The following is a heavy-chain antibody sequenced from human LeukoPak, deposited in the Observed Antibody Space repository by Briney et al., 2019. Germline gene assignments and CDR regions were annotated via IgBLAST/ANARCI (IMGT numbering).Heavy chain of an antibody. CDR2: IHYSGST. V-gene: IGHV4-39*01. CDR1: GGSISSSSYY. Sequence: SETLSLTCTVSGGSISSSSYYWGWIRQPPGKGLEWIGNIHYSGSTYHNPSLKSRVTISVDTSKNRFSLKLISVTAADTAVYYCATLQPLYDHDSSGPSDYWGQGSLVTVSS. CDR3: ATLQPLYDHDSSGPSDY. D-gene: IGHD3-22*01. J-gene: IGHJ4*02.